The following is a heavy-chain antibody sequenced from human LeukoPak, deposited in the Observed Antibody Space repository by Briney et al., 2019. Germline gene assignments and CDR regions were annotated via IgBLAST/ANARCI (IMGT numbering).Heavy chain of an antibody. Sequence: SETLSLTCAVYGGSFSGYYWSWIRQPPGKGLEWIGEINHSGSTNYNPSLKSRVTISLDTSKNQFSLKLSSVTAADTAVYYCASKNDFWSGYPSDYWGQGTLVTVSS. CDR3: ASKNDFWSGYPSDY. V-gene: IGHV4-34*01. CDR1: GGSFSGYY. D-gene: IGHD3-3*01. CDR2: INHSGST. J-gene: IGHJ4*02.